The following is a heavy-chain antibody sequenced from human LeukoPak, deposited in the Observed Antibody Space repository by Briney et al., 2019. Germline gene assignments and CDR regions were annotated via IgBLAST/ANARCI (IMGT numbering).Heavy chain of an antibody. CDR1: GFTINNNY. CDR2: IYSGDNT. Sequence: PGGSLRLSCAASGFTINNNYVNWVRQAPGKGLEWVSVIYSGDNTYYADSVKGRFTISRDNSKNTLYLQMNSMRAEDTAVYYCARDMALWGQGTLVTVSS. CDR3: ARDMAL. J-gene: IGHJ4*02. D-gene: IGHD5-24*01. V-gene: IGHV3-53*01.